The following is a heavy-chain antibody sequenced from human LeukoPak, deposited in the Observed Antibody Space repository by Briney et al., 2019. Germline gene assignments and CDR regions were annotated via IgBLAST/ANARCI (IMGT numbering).Heavy chain of an antibody. D-gene: IGHD1-26*01. CDR2: ISYDGSNK. V-gene: IGHV3-30*18. J-gene: IGHJ4*02. CDR1: GFTFSSYG. CDR3: AKTPNIVGATRERYFDY. Sequence: GGSLRLSCAASGFTFSSYGMHWVRQAPGKGLEWVAVISYDGSNKYYADSVKGRFTISRDNSKNTLYLQMNSLRAEDTAAYYCAKTPNIVGATRERYFDYWGQGTLVTVSS.